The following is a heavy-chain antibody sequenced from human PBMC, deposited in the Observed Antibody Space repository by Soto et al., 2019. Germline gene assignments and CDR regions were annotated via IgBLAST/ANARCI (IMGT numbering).Heavy chain of an antibody. CDR2: ISSTSSTM. CDR1: GFTFSSYS. CDR3: ARSYGDYAADPFHI. Sequence: EVQLVESGGGLVQPGGSLRLSCAASGFTFSSYSMNWVRQAPGKGLEWLSYISSTSSTMYYADSVKGRFTISRDNAKNSLYLHMNSLRDEDTAMYYCARSYGDYAADPFHIWGQGTVVTVSS. D-gene: IGHD4-17*01. V-gene: IGHV3-48*02. J-gene: IGHJ3*02.